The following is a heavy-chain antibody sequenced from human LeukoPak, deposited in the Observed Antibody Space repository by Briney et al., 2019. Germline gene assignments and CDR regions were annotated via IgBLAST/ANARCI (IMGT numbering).Heavy chain of an antibody. CDR3: ARDGSVVVVPAARGGWFDP. D-gene: IGHD2-2*01. J-gene: IGHJ5*02. Sequence: GASVKVSCKASGYTFTSYGISWVRQAPGQGLEWMGWISAYNGNTNYAQKLQGRVTMTTDTSTSTAYMELRSLRSDDTAVYYGARDGSVVVVPAARGGWFDPWGQGTLVTVSS. CDR1: GYTFTSYG. CDR2: ISAYNGNT. V-gene: IGHV1-18*01.